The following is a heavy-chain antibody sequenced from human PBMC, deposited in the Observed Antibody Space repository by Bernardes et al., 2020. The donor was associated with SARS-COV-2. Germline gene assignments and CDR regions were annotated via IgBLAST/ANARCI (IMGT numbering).Heavy chain of an antibody. D-gene: IGHD3-22*01. J-gene: IGHJ5*02. CDR2: TYSSGGT. V-gene: IGHV4-59*11. CDR1: GFSFSDHY. Sequence: GSLRLSCAASGFSFSDHYMDWVRQPPGKGLEWIGYTYSSGGTNYNPSLKRRATISVDLSKNQFSLKLTSVNAADTAAYYCARVGGYDTSGNYVRGWFDPWGQGTLVTVSS. CDR3: ARVGGYDTSGNYVRGWFDP.